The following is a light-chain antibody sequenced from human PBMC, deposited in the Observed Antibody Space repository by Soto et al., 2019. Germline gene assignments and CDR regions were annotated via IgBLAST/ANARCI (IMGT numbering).Light chain of an antibody. V-gene: IGLV1-40*01. CDR3: QSYDSSLGGSKGV. CDR2: SNI. J-gene: IGLJ3*02. Sequence: QSVLTQRPSMSGAPGQRVTISCTGSSSDIGAGYDVHWYQQFPGTAPKLLIYSNINRPSGVPDRFSGSKSGTSASLAITGLQAEDEADYYCQSYDSSLGGSKGVFGGGTKLTVL. CDR1: SSDIGAGYD.